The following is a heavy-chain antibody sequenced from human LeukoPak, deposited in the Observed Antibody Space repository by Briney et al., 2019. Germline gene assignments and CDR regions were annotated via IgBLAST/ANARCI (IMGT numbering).Heavy chain of an antibody. CDR2: IRSKAYGGTT. CDR3: TRVRFERHCSSTSCYGSGWFDP. V-gene: IGHV3-49*04. Sequence: GGSLRLSCTASGFTFGDYAMSWVRQAPGKGLEWVGFIRSKAYGGTTEYAASVKGRFTISRDDSKSIAYLQMNSLKTEDTAVYYCTRVRFERHCSSTSCYGSGWFDPWGQGTLVTVSS. D-gene: IGHD2-2*01. J-gene: IGHJ5*02. CDR1: GFTFGDYA.